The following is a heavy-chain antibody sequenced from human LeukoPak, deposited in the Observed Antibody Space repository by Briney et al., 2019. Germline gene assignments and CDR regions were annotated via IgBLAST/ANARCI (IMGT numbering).Heavy chain of an antibody. J-gene: IGHJ6*03. CDR2: IYHSGST. Sequence: KTSGTLSLTCTVSGGSISNNNWWSWVRQPPGKGLERIGEIYHSGSTNYNPSLKSRVTISVDKSKNQFSLKLSSVTAADTAVYYCARDSGYSYGFYYYYMDVWGKGTTVTVSS. CDR3: ARDSGYSYGFYYYYMDV. CDR1: GGSISNNNW. V-gene: IGHV4-4*02. D-gene: IGHD5-18*01.